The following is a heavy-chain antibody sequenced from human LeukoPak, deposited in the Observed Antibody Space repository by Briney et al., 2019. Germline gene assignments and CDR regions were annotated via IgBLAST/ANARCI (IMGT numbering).Heavy chain of an antibody. D-gene: IGHD3-10*01. CDR3: ARGSTGPGSGSSYSN. V-gene: IGHV4-34*01. CDR2: INHSGST. J-gene: IGHJ4*02. CDR1: GGSFSGYY. Sequence: SETLSLTCAVYGGSFSGYYWSWIRQPPGKGLEWIGEINHSGSTNYNPSLKSRVTISVDTSKNQFSLKLSSVTAADTAVYYCARGSTGPGSGSSYSNWGQGTLVTVSS.